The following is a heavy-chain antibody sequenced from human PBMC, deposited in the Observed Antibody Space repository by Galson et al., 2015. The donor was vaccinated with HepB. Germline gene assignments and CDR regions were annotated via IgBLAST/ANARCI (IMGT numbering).Heavy chain of an antibody. J-gene: IGHJ6*02. CDR2: INPNSGGT. Sequence: SVKVSCKASGYAFTGYYMHWVRQAPGQGLEWMGWINPNSGGTNYAQKFQGWVTMTRDTSISTAYMELSRLRSDDTAVYYCAMSIAAAGPYYNYGMDVWGQGTTVTVSS. CDR1: GYAFTGYY. D-gene: IGHD6-13*01. CDR3: AMSIAAAGPYYNYGMDV. V-gene: IGHV1-2*04.